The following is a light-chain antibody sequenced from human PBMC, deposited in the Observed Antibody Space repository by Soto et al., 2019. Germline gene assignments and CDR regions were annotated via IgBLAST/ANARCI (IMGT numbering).Light chain of an antibody. CDR3: QSYDSSLSGLL. Sequence: QSVLTQPPSVSGAPGQRVTISCTGSNSNIGAGYDVHWYQQHPGTAPKLLIFGNNKRPSGVPDRFSGSKSGTSASLAITGLQAEDEADYYCQSYDSSLSGLLFGGGTKLTVL. CDR1: NSNIGAGYD. CDR2: GNN. J-gene: IGLJ2*01. V-gene: IGLV1-40*01.